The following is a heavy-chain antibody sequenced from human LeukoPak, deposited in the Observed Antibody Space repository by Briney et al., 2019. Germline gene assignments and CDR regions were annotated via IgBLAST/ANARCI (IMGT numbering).Heavy chain of an antibody. CDR3: ARKGGWLQNHFDY. J-gene: IGHJ4*02. D-gene: IGHD5-24*01. V-gene: IGHV4-59*01. CDR1: GGSISSYY. CDR2: IYYSGST. Sequence: PSETLSLTCTVSGGSISSYYWSWTRQPPGKGLEWIGYIYYSGSTNYNPSLNSRVTISLDTSKNQFSLKLSSVTTADTAVYYCARKGGWLQNHFDYWGQGTLVTVSS.